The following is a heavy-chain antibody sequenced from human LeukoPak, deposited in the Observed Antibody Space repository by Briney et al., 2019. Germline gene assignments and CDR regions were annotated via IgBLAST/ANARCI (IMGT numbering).Heavy chain of an antibody. J-gene: IGHJ6*04. CDR3: AREADIVAVPAAIKYYYYYGMDV. CDR1: GGTFSSYA. D-gene: IGHD2-2*02. Sequence: SVKVSCKASGGTFSSYAISWVRQAPGQGLEWMGGIIPIFGTANYAQKFQGRVTITADKSTSTAYMELSSLRSEDTAVYYCAREADIVAVPAAIKYYYYYGMDVWGKGTTVTVSS. CDR2: IIPIFGTA. V-gene: IGHV1-69*06.